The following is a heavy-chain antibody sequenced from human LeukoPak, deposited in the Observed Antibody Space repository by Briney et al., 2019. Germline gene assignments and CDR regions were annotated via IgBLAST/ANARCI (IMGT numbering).Heavy chain of an antibody. CDR1: GFTFSSYS. CDR3: AREGGLCYDSSGYPNDY. D-gene: IGHD3-22*01. CDR2: ISSSSSYI. V-gene: IGHV3-21*01. Sequence: GGSLRLSCAASGFTFSSYSMNWVRQDPGKGLEWVSSISSSSSYIYYADSVKGRFTISRDNAKNSLYLQMNSLRAEDTAVYYCAREGGLCYDSSGYPNDYWGQGTLVTVSS. J-gene: IGHJ4*02.